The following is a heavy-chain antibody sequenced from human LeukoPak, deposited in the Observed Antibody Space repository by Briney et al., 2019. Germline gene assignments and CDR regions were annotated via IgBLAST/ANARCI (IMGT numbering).Heavy chain of an antibody. V-gene: IGHV3-49*04. CDR3: TRDYYYDSSGHKGDDAFEI. D-gene: IGHD3-22*01. CDR2: IRANAYEGTT. Sequence: PGGSLRLSCSASGFTFSDYAMTWVRQAPGKGLEWVGFIRANAYEGTTEYAASVKGTFTISRDDSRSVAYLQLNSLKSEDTAVYYCTRDYYYDSSGHKGDDAFEIWGQGTMVTVSS. J-gene: IGHJ3*02. CDR1: GFTFSDYA.